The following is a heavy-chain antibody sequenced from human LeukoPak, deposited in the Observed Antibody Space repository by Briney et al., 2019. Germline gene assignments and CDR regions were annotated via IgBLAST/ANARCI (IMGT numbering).Heavy chain of an antibody. D-gene: IGHD3-10*01. V-gene: IGHV3-30*02. CDR1: GFTSSSYG. CDR3: ATRNFDDSGIYALGY. Sequence: GGSLRLSCAASGFTSSSYGMHWVRQAPGKGLEWVAFIGYDGNNKYYADSVKGRFTISRDSSKNTLYLQMNSLRAEDDTAVYYCATRNFDDSGIYALGYWGQGTLVTVSS. CDR2: IGYDGNNK. J-gene: IGHJ4*02.